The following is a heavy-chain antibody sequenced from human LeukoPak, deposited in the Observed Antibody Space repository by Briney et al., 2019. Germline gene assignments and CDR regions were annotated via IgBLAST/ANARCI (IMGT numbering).Heavy chain of an antibody. CDR2: ISSSSSTI. J-gene: IGHJ5*02. CDR1: GFTFSSYS. Sequence: GGSLRLSCAASGFTFSSYSMNWVRQAPGKGLEWVSCISSSSSTIYYADSVKGRFTISRDNAKNSLYLQMNSLRAEDTAVYYCARDPVTTFPVDWFDPWGQGTLVTVSS. D-gene: IGHD4-11*01. CDR3: ARDPVTTFPVDWFDP. V-gene: IGHV3-48*01.